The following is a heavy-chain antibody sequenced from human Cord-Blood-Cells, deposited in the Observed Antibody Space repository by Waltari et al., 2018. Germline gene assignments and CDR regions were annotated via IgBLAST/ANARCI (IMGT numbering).Heavy chain of an antibody. V-gene: IGHV4-38-2*02. CDR2: IYHSGST. D-gene: IGHD1-20*01. Sequence: QVQLQESGPGLVKPSETLSLTCTVSGGSISSYYWSWIRQPPGKGLEWIGSIYHSGSTYYIPSLKSRVTISVDTSKNQFSLKLSSVTAADTAVYYCARDVTDLDYWGQGTLVTVSS. CDR1: GGSISSYY. J-gene: IGHJ4*02. CDR3: ARDVTDLDY.